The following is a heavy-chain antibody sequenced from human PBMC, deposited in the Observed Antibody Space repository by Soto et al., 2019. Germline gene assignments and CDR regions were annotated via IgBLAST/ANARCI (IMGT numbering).Heavy chain of an antibody. Sequence: EVQLVESGGGLVQPGGSLRLSCAASGFTFSSYSMNWVRQPPGKGLAWVSYISSSSSTIYYADSVKGRFTISRDNAKNSLYLQMNSLRAEDTAVYYCARERRVRGGWFDPWGQGTLVTVSS. D-gene: IGHD3-10*01. CDR2: ISSSSSTI. CDR1: GFTFSSYS. V-gene: IGHV3-48*01. J-gene: IGHJ5*02. CDR3: ARERRVRGGWFDP.